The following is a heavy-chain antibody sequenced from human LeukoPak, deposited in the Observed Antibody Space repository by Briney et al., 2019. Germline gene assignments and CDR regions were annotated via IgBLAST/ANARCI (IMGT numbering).Heavy chain of an antibody. CDR3: ARDSCRGSTTSCYALAYCGGDCYYDY. CDR2: IYPNPGGT. J-gene: IGHJ4*02. CDR1: GYSLPGYY. D-gene: IGHD2-21*02. Sequence: SVTVSCQPSGYSLPGYYMLWVGQAPGQGLEWVGWIYPNPGGTNHPQQFQGRVTMSRDTSISTVYMELSRLRSDDTAVYYCARDSCRGSTTSCYALAYCGGDCYYDYWGQGTLVTVSS. V-gene: IGHV1-2*02.